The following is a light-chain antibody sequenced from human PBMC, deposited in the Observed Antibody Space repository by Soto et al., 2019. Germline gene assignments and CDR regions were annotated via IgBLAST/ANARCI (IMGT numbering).Light chain of an antibody. Sequence: EIVLTQSPGTLSLSPGERATLSCRASESVASNYLAWYQHKPGQAPRLLIYGASSRATGIPDRFSGSGSGTDFTLTISRLEPEDFAVYYCQQFATSPLTFGGGTKVEI. CDR2: GAS. V-gene: IGKV3-20*01. CDR1: ESVASNY. J-gene: IGKJ4*01. CDR3: QQFATSPLT.